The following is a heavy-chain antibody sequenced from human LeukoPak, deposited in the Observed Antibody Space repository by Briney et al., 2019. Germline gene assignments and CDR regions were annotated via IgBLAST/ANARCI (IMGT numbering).Heavy chain of an antibody. V-gene: IGHV1-46*01. CDR1: ADAFTNSC. D-gene: IGHD3-3*01. CDR3: AGSRLRFLQWDY. CDR2: VDPSVAAP. Sequence: ASVKISCTACADAFTNSCFHWVRQTPRHGLQYLGIVDPSVAAPTYAQRFQGRVTMTRDTSTRTIYMELRSLQPEDTAVYYCAGSRLRFLQWDYWGQGTVVTVSS. J-gene: IGHJ4*02.